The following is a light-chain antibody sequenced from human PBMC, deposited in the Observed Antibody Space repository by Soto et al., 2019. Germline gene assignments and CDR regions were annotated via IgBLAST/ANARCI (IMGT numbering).Light chain of an antibody. CDR3: QQSHTFPIT. CDR1: RVISSW. CDR2: AAS. V-gene: IGKV1-12*01. Sequence: DIQMTQSPSSVSASVGDSVTITCRASRVISSWLAWYQQKPGKAPNLLIYAASNLQSGVPSRFSASGSGTDFALTINNLQPEDFATYYCQQSHTFPITFGQGTRLENK. J-gene: IGKJ5*01.